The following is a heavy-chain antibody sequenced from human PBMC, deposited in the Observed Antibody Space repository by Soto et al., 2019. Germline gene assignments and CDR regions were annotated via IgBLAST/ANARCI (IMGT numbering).Heavy chain of an antibody. CDR3: AKDVGLARRTIPYNYYYGMDV. D-gene: IGHD6-6*01. Sequence: PGGSLRLSCAASGFSFDDYAMHWVRQAPGKGLEWVSGISRNSGSIGYADSVKGRFTISRDNAKNSLYLQMNSLRVDDTALYYCAKDVGLARRTIPYNYYYGMDVWGQGTTVTVS. CDR2: ISRNSGSI. V-gene: IGHV3-9*01. CDR1: GFSFDDYA. J-gene: IGHJ6*02.